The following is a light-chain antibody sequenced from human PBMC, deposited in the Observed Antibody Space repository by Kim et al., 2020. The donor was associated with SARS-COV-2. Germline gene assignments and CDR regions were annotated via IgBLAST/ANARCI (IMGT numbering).Light chain of an antibody. CDR1: SSDVGGYNY. CDR2: DVF. J-gene: IGLJ1*01. V-gene: IGLV2-14*03. CDR3: TSYISSGYV. Sequence: QSALTQPASVSGSPGQSITISCTGTSSDVGGYNYVSWYQQYPGKAPKLMIYDVFKRPSGVSNRFSGSKSGNTASLTISGLQAEDEADYYCTSYISSGYVFGTGPKVTVL.